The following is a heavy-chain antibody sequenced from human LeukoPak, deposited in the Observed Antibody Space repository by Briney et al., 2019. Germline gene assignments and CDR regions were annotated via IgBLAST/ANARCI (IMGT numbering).Heavy chain of an antibody. CDR2: IYYSGST. CDR3: ARDSVVAGLFDY. Sequence: SETLSLTCNVSGGSISSYYWSWIRQPPGKGLEWIGYIYYSGSTNYNPSLKSRVTISVDTSKNQFSLKLSSVTAADTAVYYCARDSVVAGLFDYWGQGTLVTVSS. CDR1: GGSISSYY. V-gene: IGHV4-59*01. D-gene: IGHD2-15*01. J-gene: IGHJ4*02.